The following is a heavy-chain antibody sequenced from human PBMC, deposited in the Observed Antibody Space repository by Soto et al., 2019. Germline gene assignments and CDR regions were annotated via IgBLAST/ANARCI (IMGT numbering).Heavy chain of an antibody. Sequence: SETLSLTCTVSGGSISSSSYYWGWIRQPPGKGLEWIGSIYYSGSTYYNPSLKSRVTISVDTSKNQFSLKLSSVTAADTAVYYCARLYSGYDDYYFDYWGQGTLVTVSS. V-gene: IGHV4-39*01. CDR2: IYYSGST. CDR3: ARLYSGYDDYYFDY. D-gene: IGHD5-12*01. J-gene: IGHJ4*02. CDR1: GGSISSSSYY.